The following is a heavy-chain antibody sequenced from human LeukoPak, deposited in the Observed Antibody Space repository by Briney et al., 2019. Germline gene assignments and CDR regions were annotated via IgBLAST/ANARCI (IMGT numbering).Heavy chain of an antibody. CDR1: GFTFTNYA. CDR3: ARSFLWFPEGI. CDR2: ISASGST. J-gene: IGHJ3*02. D-gene: IGHD3-10*01. V-gene: IGHV3-23*01. Sequence: GGSLRLSCAASGFTFTNYAMSWVRQAPGKGLEWVSHISASGSTYCADSVEGRFTISRDNSRNTLYLQMNSLRDEDTAIYYCARSFLWFPEGIWGQGTMVTVSS.